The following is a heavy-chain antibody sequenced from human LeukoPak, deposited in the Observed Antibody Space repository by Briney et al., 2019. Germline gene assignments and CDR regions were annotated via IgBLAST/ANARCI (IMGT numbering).Heavy chain of an antibody. CDR2: ISYDGSNK. D-gene: IGHD3-10*01. CDR3: AKAEGVRRFGKNDY. V-gene: IGHV3-30*18. CDR1: GFTFSSYG. Sequence: GGSLRLSCAASGFTFSSYGMHWVRQAPGKGLEWVAVISYDGSNKYYADSVKGRFTISRDNSKNTLYLQMNSLRAEDTAVYYCAKAEGVRRFGKNDYWGQGTLVTVSS. J-gene: IGHJ4*02.